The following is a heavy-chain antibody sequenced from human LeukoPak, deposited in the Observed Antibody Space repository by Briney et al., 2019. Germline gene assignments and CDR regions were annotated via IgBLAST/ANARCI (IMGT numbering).Heavy chain of an antibody. D-gene: IGHD3-16*01. CDR2: ISYDGSNK. J-gene: IGHJ4*02. V-gene: IGHV3-30-3*01. Sequence: GRSLRLSCAASGFTFSSYAMHWVRQAPGKGLEWVAVISYDGSNKYYADSVKGRFTISRDNSKNTLYLQMNSLRAEDTAVYYCARDVGNGGETADCWGQGTLVTVSS. CDR3: ARDVGNGGETADC. CDR1: GFTFSSYA.